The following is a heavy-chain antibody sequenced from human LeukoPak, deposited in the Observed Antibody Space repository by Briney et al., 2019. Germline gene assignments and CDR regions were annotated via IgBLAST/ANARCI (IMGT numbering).Heavy chain of an antibody. V-gene: IGHV3-9*01. CDR3: AKYGGNTYYYYYYMDV. Sequence: GGSLRLFCAASGFTFDDYGMSWVRQAPGKGLEWVSGITWNSDNIEYADSVKGRFTISRDNAKNSLYLQMNSLRAEDTAVYYCAKYGGNTYYYYYYMDVWGKGTTVTISS. D-gene: IGHD4-23*01. CDR1: GFTFDDYG. CDR2: ITWNSDNI. J-gene: IGHJ6*03.